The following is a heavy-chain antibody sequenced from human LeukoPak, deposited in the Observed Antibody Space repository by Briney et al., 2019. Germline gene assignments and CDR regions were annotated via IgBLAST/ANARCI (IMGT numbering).Heavy chain of an antibody. CDR1: GFTFSSHA. CDR2: ISGSGGST. J-gene: IGHJ4*02. D-gene: IGHD6-13*01. CDR3: ARGHSSSSGVFDY. Sequence: GGSLRLSCAASGFTFSSHAMSWVRQAPGKGLEWVSAISGSGGSTYYADSVKGRFTISRDNSKNTLYLQMNSLRAEDTAVYYCARGHSSSSGVFDYWGQGTLVTVSS. V-gene: IGHV3-23*01.